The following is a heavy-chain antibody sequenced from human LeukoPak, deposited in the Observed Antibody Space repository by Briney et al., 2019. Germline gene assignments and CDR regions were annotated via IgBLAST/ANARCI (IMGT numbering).Heavy chain of an antibody. CDR3: ARISRAPKRWFDP. V-gene: IGHV4-59*01. D-gene: IGHD6-13*01. J-gene: IGHJ5*02. CDR1: GGSFSGYY. CDR2: IYYSGST. Sequence: SETLSLTCAVYGGSFSGYYWSWIRQPPGKGLEWIGYIYYSGSTNYNPSLKSRVTISVDTSKNQFSLKLSSVTAADTAVYYCARISRAPKRWFDPWGQGTLVTVSS.